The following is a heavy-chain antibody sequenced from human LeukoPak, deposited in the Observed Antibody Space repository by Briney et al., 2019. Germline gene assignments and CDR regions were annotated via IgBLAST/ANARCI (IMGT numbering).Heavy chain of an antibody. CDR1: GFTFSSYW. CDR3: ARGGIAARLDWFDP. CDR2: INSDGSST. V-gene: IGHV3-74*01. Sequence: PGGSLRLSCAASGFTFSSYWMHWVRQAPGKGLVWVSRINSDGSSTSYADSVKGRFTISRDNAKNTLYLQMNSLRAEDTAVCYCARGGIAARLDWFDPWGQGTLVTVSS. J-gene: IGHJ5*02. D-gene: IGHD6-6*01.